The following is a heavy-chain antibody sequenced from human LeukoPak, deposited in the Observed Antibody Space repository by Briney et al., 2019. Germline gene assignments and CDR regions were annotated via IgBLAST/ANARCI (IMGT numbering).Heavy chain of an antibody. Sequence: GGSLRLSCAASGFTFSNYWMSWVRQVPGKGLEWVAHINKDGSEKYYVDSVKGRFIISRDNAKNSLYLQMNSLRAEDTAVYYCARILLVRGVISHMDVWGKGTPVTVSS. CDR3: ARILLVRGVISHMDV. D-gene: IGHD3-10*01. V-gene: IGHV3-7*01. J-gene: IGHJ6*03. CDR2: INKDGSEK. CDR1: GFTFSNYW.